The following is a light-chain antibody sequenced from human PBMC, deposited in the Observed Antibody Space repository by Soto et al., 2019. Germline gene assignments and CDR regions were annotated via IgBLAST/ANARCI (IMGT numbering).Light chain of an antibody. CDR3: MQALQTPPWT. J-gene: IGKJ1*01. CDR1: QSLLQSNGSTY. Sequence: DIVMTQSPLSLPVTPGEPASISCRSSQSLLQSNGSTYLVWYLQKSGQSPQLLIYLTSIRASGVPDRFNGSGSGTDFILKISRVEAEDGGVYYCMQALQTPPWTFGQGTKVEIK. CDR2: LTS. V-gene: IGKV2-28*01.